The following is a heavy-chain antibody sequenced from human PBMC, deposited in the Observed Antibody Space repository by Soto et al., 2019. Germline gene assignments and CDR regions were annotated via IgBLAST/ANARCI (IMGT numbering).Heavy chain of an antibody. J-gene: IGHJ5*02. D-gene: IGHD6-13*01. CDR3: AREGSSAACSFNCFDP. V-gene: IGHV1-2*04. Sequence: ASVKVSCKASGYTFTGYYMHWVRQAPGQGLEWMGWINPNSGGTNYAQKFQGWVTMTRDTSISTAYMELSRLRSDDTAVYYCAREGSSAACSFNCFDPWGQGTLVTVSS. CDR1: GYTFTGYY. CDR2: INPNSGGT.